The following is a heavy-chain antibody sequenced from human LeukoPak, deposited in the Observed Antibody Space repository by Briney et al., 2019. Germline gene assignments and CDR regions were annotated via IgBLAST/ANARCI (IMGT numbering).Heavy chain of an antibody. CDR2: IIPIFGTA. J-gene: IGHJ6*02. D-gene: IGHD6-13*01. V-gene: IGHV1-69*01. CDR1: GGTFSSYA. CDR3: ARGLIAAAGIYYNYSGMDV. Sequence: GSSVKVSCKASGGTFSSYAISWVRQAPGQGLEWMGGIIPIFGTANYAQKFQGRVTITADESTSTAYMELSSLRSEDTAVYYCARGLIAAAGIYYNYSGMDVWAQGPTVTVS.